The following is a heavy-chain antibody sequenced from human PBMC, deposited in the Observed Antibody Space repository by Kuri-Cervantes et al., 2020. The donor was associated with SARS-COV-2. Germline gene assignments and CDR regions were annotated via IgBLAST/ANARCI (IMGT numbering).Heavy chain of an antibody. CDR1: GFTFSSYW. CDR3: ASSLVGATFDY. V-gene: IGHV3-7*01. J-gene: IGHJ4*02. CDR2: IKQDGSEK. Sequence: GESLKISCAASGFTFSSYWMSWVRQAPGKGLEWVANIKQDGSEKYYVDSVKGRFTISRDNAKNSLYLQMNSLRAEDTAVYYCASSLVGATFDYWGQGTLVTVSS. D-gene: IGHD1-26*01.